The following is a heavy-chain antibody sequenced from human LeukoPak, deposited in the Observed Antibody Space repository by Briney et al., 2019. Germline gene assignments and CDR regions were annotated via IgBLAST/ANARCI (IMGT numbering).Heavy chain of an antibody. J-gene: IGHJ5*02. V-gene: IGHV3-23*01. Sequence: PGGSLRLSCAASGFAFSGFGMSWVRQAPGKGLEWVATISHDSIDTHYIDSVKGRFRISRDNNEGTLDLQMNSLRAEDTAVYYCARDLGSFDPWGQGTLVTVSS. CDR2: ISHDSIDT. CDR1: GFAFSGFG. D-gene: IGHD2-2*03. CDR3: ARDLGSFDP.